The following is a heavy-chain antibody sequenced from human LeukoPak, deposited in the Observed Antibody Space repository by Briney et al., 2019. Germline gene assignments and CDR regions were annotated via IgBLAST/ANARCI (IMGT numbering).Heavy chain of an antibody. V-gene: IGHV1-2*02. CDR2: INPNSGGT. CDR3: ARDWAPGDYDSSGYYY. Sequence: VASVKVSCKASGYTFTGYYMHWVRQAPGQGLEWMGWINPNSGGTNYAQKFQGRVTLTRDTSISTAYMELSRLRSDDTAVYYCARDWAPGDYDSSGYYYWGQGTLVTVSS. J-gene: IGHJ4*02. CDR1: GYTFTGYY. D-gene: IGHD3-22*01.